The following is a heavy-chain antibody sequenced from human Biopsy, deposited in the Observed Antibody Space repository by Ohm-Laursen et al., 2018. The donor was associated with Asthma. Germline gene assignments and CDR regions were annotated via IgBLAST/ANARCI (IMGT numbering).Heavy chain of an antibody. Sequence: LRLSCAASGFTFGDYWMSWVRQVPGKGLEWIGEIPQGGATTFNPSLKSRVTISIDPSKSQLSLRLTSMTAADTAVYYCARAQDYYDSRGYYRSFDYWGQGTLVTVSS. CDR2: IPQGGAT. CDR3: ARAQDYYDSRGYYRSFDY. J-gene: IGHJ4*02. V-gene: IGHV4-34*01. CDR1: GFTFGDYW. D-gene: IGHD3-22*01.